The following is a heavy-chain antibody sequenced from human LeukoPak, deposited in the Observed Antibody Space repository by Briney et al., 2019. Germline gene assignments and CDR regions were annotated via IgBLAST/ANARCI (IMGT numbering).Heavy chain of an antibody. CDR1: GFTFSSYS. CDR2: ISSSSSTI. Sequence: GGTLRLSCAASGFTFSSYSMNWVRQAPGKGLEWVSYISSSSSTIYYADSVKGRFTISRDSAKNSLYLQMNSLRAEDTAVYYCARDNYVSPFQVYWGQGTLVTVSS. V-gene: IGHV3-48*01. J-gene: IGHJ4*02. CDR3: ARDNYVSPFQVY. D-gene: IGHD3-16*01.